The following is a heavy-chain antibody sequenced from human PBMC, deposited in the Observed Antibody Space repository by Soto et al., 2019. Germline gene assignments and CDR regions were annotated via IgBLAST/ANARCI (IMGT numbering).Heavy chain of an antibody. CDR1: GGTFSSYA. V-gene: IGHV1-69*13. D-gene: IGHD6-13*01. Sequence: SVKVSCKASGGTFSSYAISWVRQAPGQGLEWMGGIIPIFGTANYAQKFQGRVTITADESTSTAYMELSSLRSEDTAVYYCARGGSSWSHRYYFDYWGQGTLVTVSS. CDR2: IIPIFGTA. CDR3: ARGGSSWSHRYYFDY. J-gene: IGHJ4*02.